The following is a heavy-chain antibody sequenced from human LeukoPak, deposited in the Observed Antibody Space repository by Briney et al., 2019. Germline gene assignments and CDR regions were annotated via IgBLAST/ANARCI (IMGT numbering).Heavy chain of an antibody. CDR3: ARSWELRSSAPFDY. D-gene: IGHD1-26*01. Sequence: GGSLRLSCAASGFTFSNYWMNWVRQAPGKGLEWVAKIKQDGSEKYYVDSVKGRFTISRDNAKNSLYLQMNSLRAEDRAVYYCARSWELRSSAPFDYWGQGTLVTVSS. CDR2: IKQDGSEK. CDR1: GFTFSNYW. J-gene: IGHJ4*02. V-gene: IGHV3-7*01.